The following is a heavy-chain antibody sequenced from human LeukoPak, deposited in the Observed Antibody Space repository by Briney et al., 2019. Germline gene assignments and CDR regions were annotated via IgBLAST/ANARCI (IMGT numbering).Heavy chain of an antibody. CDR2: INHSGST. J-gene: IGHJ5*02. Sequence: PSETLSLTCAVYGGSFSGYYWSWIRQPPGKGLEWIGEINHSGSTNYNPSLKGRVTISVDTSKNQFSLKLSSVTAADTAVYYCARASPPTAIVVVVAARFDPWGQGTLVTVSS. CDR3: ARASPPTAIVVVVAARFDP. D-gene: IGHD2-15*01. CDR1: GGSFSGYY. V-gene: IGHV4-34*01.